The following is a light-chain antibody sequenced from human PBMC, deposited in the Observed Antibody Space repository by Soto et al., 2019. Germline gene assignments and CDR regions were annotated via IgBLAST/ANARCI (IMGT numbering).Light chain of an antibody. V-gene: IGKV3-20*01. Sequence: EIVLTQSPGTLSLSPGERATLSCRASQSVSSSSLAWYQQKRGQAPRLLIHDASSRATGIPDRFSGSGSGTDFTLTISRLEPEDFAVYYCQQYGGSPITFGQGTRLEIK. CDR1: QSVSSSS. CDR2: DAS. CDR3: QQYGGSPIT. J-gene: IGKJ5*01.